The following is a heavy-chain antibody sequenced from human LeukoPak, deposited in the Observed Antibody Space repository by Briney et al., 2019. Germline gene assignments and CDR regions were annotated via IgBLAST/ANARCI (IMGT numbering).Heavy chain of an antibody. CDR3: ARGSRIAAAGRSWYYYYYMDV. J-gene: IGHJ6*03. D-gene: IGHD6-13*01. CDR2: INPSGGST. V-gene: IGHV1-46*01. Sequence: ASVKVSCKASGYTFPSYYMHWVRQAPGQGLEWMGIINPSGGSTSYAQKFQGRVTMTRDTSTSTVYMELSSLRSEDTAVYYCARGSRIAAAGRSWYYYYYMDVWGKGTTVTVSS. CDR1: GYTFPSYY.